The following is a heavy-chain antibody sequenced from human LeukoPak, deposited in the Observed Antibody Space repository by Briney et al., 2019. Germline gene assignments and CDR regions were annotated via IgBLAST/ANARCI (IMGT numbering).Heavy chain of an antibody. D-gene: IGHD6-13*01. CDR3: ARERAAAFSRFIDY. Sequence: PGGSLRLSCAASGFTFSDYYMSWIRQAPGKGLEWVSYISSSGSTIYYADSVKGRFTISRDNAKNSLYLQMNSLRAEDTAVYYCARERAAAFSRFIDYWGQGTLVTVSS. CDR2: ISSSGSTI. J-gene: IGHJ4*02. CDR1: GFTFSDYY. V-gene: IGHV3-11*04.